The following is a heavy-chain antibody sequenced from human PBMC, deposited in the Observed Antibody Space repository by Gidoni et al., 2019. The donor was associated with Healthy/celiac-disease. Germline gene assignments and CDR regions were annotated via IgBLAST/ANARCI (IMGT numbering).Heavy chain of an antibody. Sequence: QVQLVESGGGVVQPGRSLRLSCAASGFTFSSYAMPWVRQAPGKGLEWVAVISYDGSNKYYADSVKGRFTISRDNSKNTLYLQMNSLRAEDTAVYYCARVGYYYDSSGYYGNTINAFDIWGQGTMVTVSS. CDR3: ARVGYYYDSSGYYGNTINAFDI. J-gene: IGHJ3*02. V-gene: IGHV3-30-3*01. CDR2: ISYDGSNK. D-gene: IGHD3-22*01. CDR1: GFTFSSYA.